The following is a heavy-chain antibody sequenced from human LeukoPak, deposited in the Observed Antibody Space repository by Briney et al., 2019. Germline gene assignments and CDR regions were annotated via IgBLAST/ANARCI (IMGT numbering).Heavy chain of an antibody. Sequence: GESLKISCKGSGYSFTSYWIGWLRQMRGKGLEWMGIIYPGDSGTRYSPSFLGQVTISADKSISTACLQWSCLKASDTAMYYCARHLFGLVAAIEGAFDDWGQKTRVTVSS. J-gene: IGHJ3*01. CDR3: ARHLFGLVAAIEGAFDD. D-gene: IGHD5-12*01. V-gene: IGHV5-51*01. CDR2: IYPGDSGT. CDR1: GYSFTSYW.